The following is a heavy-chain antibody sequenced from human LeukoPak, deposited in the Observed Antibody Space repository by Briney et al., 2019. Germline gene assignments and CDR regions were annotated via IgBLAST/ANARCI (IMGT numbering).Heavy chain of an antibody. Sequence: QTGGSLRLSCAASGFTFSSYAMSWVRQAPGKGLEWVSAISGSGGSTYYADSVKGWFTISRDNSKNTLYLQMNSLRAEDTAVYYCAKDLGFGELGLDYWGQGTLVTVSS. D-gene: IGHD3-10*01. J-gene: IGHJ4*02. CDR2: ISGSGGST. CDR1: GFTFSSYA. V-gene: IGHV3-23*01. CDR3: AKDLGFGELGLDY.